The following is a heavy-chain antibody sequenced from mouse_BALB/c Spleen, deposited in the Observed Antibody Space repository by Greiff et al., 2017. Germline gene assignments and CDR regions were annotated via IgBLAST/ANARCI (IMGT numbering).Heavy chain of an antibody. V-gene: IGHV1S81*02. CDR2: INPSNGRT. J-gene: IGHJ2*01. CDR1: GYTFTGYW. Sequence: QVQLQQPGAELVKPGASVKLSCKASGYTFTGYWMHWVKQRPGQGLEWIGGINPSNGRTNYNEKFKSKATLTVDKSSSTAYMQLSSVTSEDSAVYDCGYLLWLPHYFDYWGQGTTLTVSS. D-gene: IGHD2-2*01. CDR3: GYLLWLPHYFDY.